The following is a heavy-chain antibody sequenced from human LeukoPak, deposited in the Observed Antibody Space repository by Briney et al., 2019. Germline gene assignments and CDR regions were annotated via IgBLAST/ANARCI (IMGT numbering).Heavy chain of an antibody. CDR2: IYYSGST. D-gene: IGHD3-10*01. CDR1: GGSISSYY. Sequence: SETLSLTCTVSGGSISSYYWSWIRQPAGKGLEWIGYIYYSGSTNYNPSLKSRVTISVDTSKNQFSLKLSSVTAADTAVYYCASNLRSGSYPFDYWGQGTLVTVSS. V-gene: IGHV4-59*08. J-gene: IGHJ4*02. CDR3: ASNLRSGSYPFDY.